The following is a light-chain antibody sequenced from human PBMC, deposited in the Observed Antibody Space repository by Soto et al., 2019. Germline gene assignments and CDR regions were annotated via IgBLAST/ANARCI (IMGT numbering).Light chain of an antibody. J-gene: IGKJ4*01. Sequence: DIQMTQSPSSLSASVGDRVTITCRASQSISSYLNWYQQKPGKDPKLLIYAASSFQSGVPSRFSGGGSRTDFTLTISSLQSEYFATYYCQQSYSTPRTFGAGPKVDIK. CDR2: AAS. CDR1: QSISSY. CDR3: QQSYSTPRT. V-gene: IGKV1-39*01.